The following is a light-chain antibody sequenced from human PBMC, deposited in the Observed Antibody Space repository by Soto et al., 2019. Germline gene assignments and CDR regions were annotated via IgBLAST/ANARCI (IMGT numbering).Light chain of an antibody. V-gene: IGKV1-9*01. CDR3: QQLNSYPPT. CDR2: AAS. J-gene: IGKJ4*01. CDR1: QGISSY. Sequence: DIQLTQSPSFLSASVGDRVTITCRASQGISSYLAWYQQKPGKAPKLLIYAASTLQSGVPSRFSGSGSGTEFPLTISSLQPEDFATYYCQQLNSYPPTFGGGNKVEIK.